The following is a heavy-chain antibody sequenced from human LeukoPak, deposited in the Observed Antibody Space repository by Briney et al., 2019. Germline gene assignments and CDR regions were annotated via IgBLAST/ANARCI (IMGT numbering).Heavy chain of an antibody. CDR3: AGWGQQLARDY. CDR1: GGSISSSSYY. D-gene: IGHD6-13*01. J-gene: IGHJ4*02. Sequence: PSETLSLTCTVSGGSISSSSYYWSWIRQPPGKGLEWIGYIYYSGSTNYNPSLKSRVTISVDTSKNQFSLKLSSVTAADTAVYYCAGWGQQLARDYWGQGTLVTVSS. CDR2: IYYSGST. V-gene: IGHV4-61*01.